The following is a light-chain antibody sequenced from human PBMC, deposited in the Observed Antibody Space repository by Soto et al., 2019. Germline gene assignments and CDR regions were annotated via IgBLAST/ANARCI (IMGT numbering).Light chain of an antibody. V-gene: IGLV1-44*01. J-gene: IGLJ2*01. CDR3: VELKEDLHVWL. CDR1: DSNIGSTA. Sequence: QSVLTQPPSVSATPGQGVTLSCSGGDSNIGSTAVNWYQQVPGTAPKLLIYSSNQRPSGVPDRTSGSKSCTSASLASSDLPSEAEAAYNCVELKEDLHVWLFVGGTQLT. CDR2: SSN.